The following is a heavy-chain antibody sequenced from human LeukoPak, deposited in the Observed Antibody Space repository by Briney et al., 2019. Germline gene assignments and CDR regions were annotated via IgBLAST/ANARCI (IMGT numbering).Heavy chain of an antibody. V-gene: IGHV1-18*01. CDR1: GYTLDRFG. Sequence: ASVKVSCKASGYTLDRFGISWVRQAPGLGLEWLGWINPYNGKTIFGDKFQGRVTMTTDTSTGTVYMELTSLRSDDTAVYFCARDTPQHLKRFDYWGQGTLVTVSA. CDR3: ARDTPQHLKRFDY. CDR2: INPYNGKT. D-gene: IGHD6-13*01. J-gene: IGHJ4*02.